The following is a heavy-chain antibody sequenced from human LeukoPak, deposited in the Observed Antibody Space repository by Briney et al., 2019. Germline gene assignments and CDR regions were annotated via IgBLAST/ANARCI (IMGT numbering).Heavy chain of an antibody. D-gene: IGHD6-19*01. CDR3: AKRPRPAITVAHTVEK. J-gene: IGHJ4*02. CDR2: ISSRGDST. Sequence: GGSLRFSCAASGFTFRNYAMSWVRQVPGRGLEWVSTISSRGDSTYDADSVKGRFTISRDNSKNSLYLQMNSVRAEDTAVYYCAKRPRPAITVAHTVEKWGQGTLVTVSS. V-gene: IGHV3-23*01. CDR1: GFTFRNYA.